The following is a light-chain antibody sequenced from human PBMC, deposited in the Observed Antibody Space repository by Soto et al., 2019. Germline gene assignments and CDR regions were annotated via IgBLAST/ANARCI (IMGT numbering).Light chain of an antibody. V-gene: IGLV2-14*01. CDR3: SSYKTSSTVVV. J-gene: IGLJ2*01. CDR2: GVS. CDR1: SSDVGGYNY. Sequence: QSALTQPASVSGSPGQSITISCTGTSSDVGGYNYVSWYQQYPGKAPKLMIFGVSDRPSGVSNRFSGSKSGNTASLTISGLQAEDEADYYFSSYKTSSTVVVFGGGTKLTVL.